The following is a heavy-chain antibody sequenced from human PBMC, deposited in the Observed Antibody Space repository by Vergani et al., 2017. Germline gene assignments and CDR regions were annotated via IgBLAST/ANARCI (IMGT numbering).Heavy chain of an antibody. CDR1: GFTFSNAW. CDR3: TAYTSSGSYLTPDYFDY. V-gene: IGHV3-15*01. J-gene: IGHJ4*02. D-gene: IGHD1-26*01. CDR2: IKSKTDGGTT. Sequence: EVQLVESGGGLVKPGGSLRLSCAASGFTFSNAWMSWVRQAPGKGLEWVGRIKSKTDGGTTDYAAPVKGRFTISRDDSKNTLYLQMNSLKTEDTAVYYCTAYTSSGSYLTPDYFDYWGQGTLVTVSS.